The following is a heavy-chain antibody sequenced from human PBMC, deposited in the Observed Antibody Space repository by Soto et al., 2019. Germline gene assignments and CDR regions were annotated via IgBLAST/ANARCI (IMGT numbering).Heavy chain of an antibody. Sequence: SETMYLTCTVSGGSVNSRSYYWGWVRQPPGKGLEWIGSVYYSGSTYYNPSLESRVTISVDKSKNQFSLKLMSLSAADTAVYYCGRLEGLATISYYFDYWGQGALVTVSS. CDR3: GRLEGLATISYYFDY. CDR1: GGSVNSRSYY. D-gene: IGHD3-9*01. J-gene: IGHJ4*02. CDR2: VYYSGST. V-gene: IGHV4-39*01.